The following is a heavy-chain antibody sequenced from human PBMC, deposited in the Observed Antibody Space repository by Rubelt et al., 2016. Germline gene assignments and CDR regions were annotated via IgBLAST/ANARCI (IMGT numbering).Heavy chain of an antibody. D-gene: IGHD6-13*01. CDR1: GFTFTSYA. J-gene: IGHJ4*02. Sequence: QVQLVESGGGVVQPGRSLRLSCAASGFTFTSYAMHWVRQAPGMGLEWVAVISYDGSDKYYADSVKGRFTISRDNTKNTLYLQRISLRAEDTAVYYCAREYSSLDYWGQGTLVTVSS. CDR2: ISYDGSDK. CDR3: AREYSSLDY. V-gene: IGHV3-30*04.